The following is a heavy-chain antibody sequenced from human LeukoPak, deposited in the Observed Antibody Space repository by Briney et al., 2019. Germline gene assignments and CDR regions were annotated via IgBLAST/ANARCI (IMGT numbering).Heavy chain of an antibody. J-gene: IGHJ4*02. CDR3: ARGRPTWNDGYFDY. D-gene: IGHD1-1*01. V-gene: IGHV3-7*04. CDR2: IKQDGSET. CDR1: EFTFSSYW. Sequence: GGSLRLSCAASEFTFSSYWMNWVRQAPGRGLEWGANIKQDGSETHYVDSVKGRFTISRDNARNSLFLQMNRLRAEDTAVYYCARGRPTWNDGYFDYWGQGTLVTASS.